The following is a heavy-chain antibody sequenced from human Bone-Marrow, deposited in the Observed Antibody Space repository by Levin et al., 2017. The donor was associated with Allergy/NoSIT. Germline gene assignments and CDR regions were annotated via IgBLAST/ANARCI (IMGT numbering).Heavy chain of an antibody. CDR2: IRSRHYGGTM. CDR1: GFTFGDYA. J-gene: IGHJ4*02. V-gene: IGHV3-49*03. CDR3: SRGAITGTTWADF. D-gene: IGHD1-20*01. Sequence: HGESLKISCSVSGFTFGDYAISWFRQAPGKGLEWVGFIRSRHYGGTMEYAASVKGRFTISRDDSESIAYLQMNSLKTEDTAVYYCSRGAITGTTWADFWGQGTLVTVSS.